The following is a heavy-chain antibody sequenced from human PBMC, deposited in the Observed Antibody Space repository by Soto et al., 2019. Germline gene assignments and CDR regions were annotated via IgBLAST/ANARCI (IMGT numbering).Heavy chain of an antibody. D-gene: IGHD3-3*01. CDR1: GGTFNRYA. CDR2: IIPIFGIG. V-gene: IGHV1-69*01. CDR3: ARSAITLFGVVSIPPHYYSEMDV. Sequence: QVQLVQSGAEVKKPGSSVKVSCKASGGTFNRYAISWVRQAPGQGLEWMGGIIPIFGIGNDAQRFQGRVTITADESTSTAYKELSSLRSEDTGVYYCARSAITLFGVVSIPPHYYSEMDVWGQGTTVTVSS. J-gene: IGHJ6*02.